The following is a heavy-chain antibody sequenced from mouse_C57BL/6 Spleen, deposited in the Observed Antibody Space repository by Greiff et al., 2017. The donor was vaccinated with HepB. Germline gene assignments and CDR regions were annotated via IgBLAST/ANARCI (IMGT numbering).Heavy chain of an antibody. CDR2: IDPETGGT. V-gene: IGHV1-15*01. Sequence: QVQLQQSGAELVRPGASVTLSCQASGYTFTDYEMHWVKQTPVHGLEWIGAIDPETGGTAYNQKFKGKAILTADKSSSTAYMELRSLTAEDSAVYYWTISNYVQDYFDYWGQGTTLTVSS. CDR1: GYTFTDYE. CDR3: TISNYVQDYFDY. J-gene: IGHJ2*01. D-gene: IGHD2-5*01.